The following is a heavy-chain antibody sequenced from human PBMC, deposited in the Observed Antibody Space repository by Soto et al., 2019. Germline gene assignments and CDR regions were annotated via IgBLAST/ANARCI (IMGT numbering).Heavy chain of an antibody. Sequence: SETLSLTCTVSGGSISSYYWGWIRQPPGKGLEWIGYIYYSGSTNYNPSLKSRVTISVDTSKNQFSLKLSSVTAADTAVYYCARRRVVAPSIRSGWYFDYWGQGTLVTVSS. J-gene: IGHJ4*02. CDR1: GGSISSYY. CDR3: ARRRVVAPSIRSGWYFDY. V-gene: IGHV4-59*08. CDR2: IYYSGST. D-gene: IGHD6-19*01.